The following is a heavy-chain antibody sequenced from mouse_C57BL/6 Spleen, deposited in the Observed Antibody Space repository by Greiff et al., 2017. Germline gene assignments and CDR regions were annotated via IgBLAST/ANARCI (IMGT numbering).Heavy chain of an antibody. CDR1: GFSFNTYA. V-gene: IGHV10-1*01. D-gene: IGHD2-2*01. CDR3: VRHRLSHYYAMDY. J-gene: IGHJ4*01. CDR2: IRSKSNNYAT. Sequence: EVKLVESGGGLVQPKGSLKLSCAASGFSFNTYAMNWVRQAPGKGLEWVARIRSKSNNYATYYADSVKDRFTISRDDSESMLYLQMNNLKTEDTAMYYCVRHRLSHYYAMDYWGQGTSVTVSS.